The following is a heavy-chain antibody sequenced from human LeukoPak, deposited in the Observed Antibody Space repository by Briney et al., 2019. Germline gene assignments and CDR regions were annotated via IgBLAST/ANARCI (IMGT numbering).Heavy chain of an antibody. CDR1: GYSFTSHW. Sequence: GESLKISCKGSGYSFTSHWLGWVRQMPGEGLEWMGIIYPGDSHNTYRPSFQGQVTISADKSINTAYLQWSSLKASDTAMYYCARGYGSGSYAYFDYWGQGTLVTVPS. D-gene: IGHD3-10*01. CDR3: ARGYGSGSYAYFDY. J-gene: IGHJ4*02. CDR2: IYPGDSHN. V-gene: IGHV5-51*01.